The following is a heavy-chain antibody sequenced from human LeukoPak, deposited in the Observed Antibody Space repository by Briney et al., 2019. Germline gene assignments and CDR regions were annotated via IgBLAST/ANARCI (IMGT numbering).Heavy chain of an antibody. CDR1: GFTFSDYY. J-gene: IGHJ4*02. V-gene: IGHV3-11*01. CDR3: ASDIVATSGDF. Sequence: GGALRLSCAASGFTFSDYYMSWIRQAPGKGREGVAYITSSGDDIYYADSVKGRFTISRDNAKNALFLRMSSLRVEDTATYYCASDIVATSGDFWGQGTLVSVSS. D-gene: IGHD5-12*01. CDR2: ITSSGDDI.